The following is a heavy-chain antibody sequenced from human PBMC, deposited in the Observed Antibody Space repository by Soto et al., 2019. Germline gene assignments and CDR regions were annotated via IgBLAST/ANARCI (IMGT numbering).Heavy chain of an antibody. CDR3: ARGIGAPDYYSYYYYGMDV. CDR2: IIPIFGTA. J-gene: IGHJ6*02. V-gene: IGHV1-69*01. D-gene: IGHD1-26*01. CDR1: GGTFSSYA. Sequence: QVQLVQSGAEVKKPGSSVKVSCKASGGTFSSYAISWVRQAPGQGLEWMGGIIPIFGTANYAQKFQGRVTITADESTSTAYMELSSLRSEDTAVYYCARGIGAPDYYSYYYYGMDVWGQGTTVTVSS.